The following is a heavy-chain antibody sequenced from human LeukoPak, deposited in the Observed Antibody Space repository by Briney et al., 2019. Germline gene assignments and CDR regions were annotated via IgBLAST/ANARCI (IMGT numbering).Heavy chain of an antibody. CDR2: TYYKSKWYN. CDR1: GDSVSSNSAA. Sequence: SQTLSLTCAISGDSVSSNSAAWNWIRQSPSRGLEWLGRTYYKSKWYNDYAVSVKSRITINPDTSKNQFSLQLNSVTPEDTAVYNCARAGVDYYDSSGYPIYYFDPWGQGTLVTVSS. V-gene: IGHV6-1*01. CDR3: ARAGVDYYDSSGYPIYYFDP. J-gene: IGHJ5*02. D-gene: IGHD3-22*01.